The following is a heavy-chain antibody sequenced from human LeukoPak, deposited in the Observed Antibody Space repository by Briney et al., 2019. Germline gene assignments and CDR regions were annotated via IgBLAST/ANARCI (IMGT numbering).Heavy chain of an antibody. J-gene: IGHJ5*02. CDR2: INPNSGGT. Sequence: GASVKVSCKASGYTFTGYYMRWVRQAPGQGLEWMGWINPNSGGTNYAQKFQGRVTMTRDTSISTAYMELSRLRSDDTAVYYCARASYPPLSSNWFDPWGQGTLVTVSS. CDR1: GYTFTGYY. V-gene: IGHV1-2*02. CDR3: ARASYPPLSSNWFDP. D-gene: IGHD1-26*01.